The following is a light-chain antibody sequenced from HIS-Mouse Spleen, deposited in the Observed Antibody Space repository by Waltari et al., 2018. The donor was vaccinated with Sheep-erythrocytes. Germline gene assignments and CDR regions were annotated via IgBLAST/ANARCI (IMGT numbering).Light chain of an antibody. CDR3: QAWDSSTAVV. J-gene: IGLJ2*01. CDR2: QDS. Sequence: SYELTQPPSVSVSPGQTASITCSGDKLGDKYACWYQQKPGHSPVLVIYQDSKRPSGIPERFSGSNSGKPATLTISGTQAMDEADYYCQAWDSSTAVVFGGGTKLTVL. V-gene: IGLV3-1*01. CDR1: KLGDKY.